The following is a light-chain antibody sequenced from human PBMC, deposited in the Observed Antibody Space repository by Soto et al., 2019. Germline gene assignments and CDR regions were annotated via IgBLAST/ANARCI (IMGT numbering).Light chain of an antibody. V-gene: IGKV1-5*01. CDR1: HGISTY. CDR2: DAS. CDR3: QQYFSSSWT. Sequence: DIQMTQSPSTLSASIGDRVTFTCRASHGISTYLAWYQRIPGKAPKLLMYDASTLERGVPSRFSGSGSGTDFTLTISSLQPDDCATYFCQQYFSSSWTFGQGTTVEIK. J-gene: IGKJ1*01.